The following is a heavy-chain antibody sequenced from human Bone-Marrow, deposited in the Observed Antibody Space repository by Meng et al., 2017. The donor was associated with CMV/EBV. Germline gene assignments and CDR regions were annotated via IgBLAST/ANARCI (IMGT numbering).Heavy chain of an antibody. CDR1: GYNFRTFG. D-gene: IGHD3-10*01. CDR2: ISGYNGNT. Sequence: ASVKVSCKASGYNFRTFGISWVRKAPGQGLEWMGWISGYNGNTNYTQKFQGRVTMTRDTSTSTAYMELRSLRSDDTAVYYCARDRVLRGVNGMDVWGQGTTVNVAS. V-gene: IGHV1-18*01. CDR3: ARDRVLRGVNGMDV. J-gene: IGHJ6*02.